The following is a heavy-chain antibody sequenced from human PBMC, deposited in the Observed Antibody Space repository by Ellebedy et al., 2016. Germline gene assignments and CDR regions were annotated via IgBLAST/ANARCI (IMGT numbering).Heavy chain of an antibody. J-gene: IGHJ4*02. CDR1: GFTFRTYN. Sequence: GGSLRLXXAASGFTFRTYNMYWVRQAPGKGLEWVSSISRSSTFIYYADSVKVRFTISRDNAKNSLFLQMNRLRAEDTAVYYCVRDDPIYDDSGYLDYWGQGTLVTVSS. CDR2: ISRSSTFI. CDR3: VRDDPIYDDSGYLDY. D-gene: IGHD3-22*01. V-gene: IGHV3-21*01.